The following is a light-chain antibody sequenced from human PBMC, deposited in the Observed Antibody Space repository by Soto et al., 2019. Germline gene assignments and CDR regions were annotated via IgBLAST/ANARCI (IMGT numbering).Light chain of an antibody. V-gene: IGKV1-39*01. CDR1: QSISSY. CDR3: QHYNSYSEA. CDR2: AAS. Sequence: KMTQSPSSLSASVGDRVTITCRASQSISSYLNWYQQKPGKAPKLLIYAASSLQSGVPSRFSGSGSGTDFTLTISSLQPDDFATYYCQHYNSYSEAFGQGTKV. J-gene: IGKJ1*01.